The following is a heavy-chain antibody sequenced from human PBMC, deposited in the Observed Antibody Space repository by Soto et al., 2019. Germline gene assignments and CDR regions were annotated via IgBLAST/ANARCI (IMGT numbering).Heavy chain of an antibody. CDR2: IDWDDDK. J-gene: IGHJ3*02. D-gene: IGHD3-16*01. V-gene: IGHV2-70*12. CDR3: AHIMITWAGVSALDAFHM. Sequence: SGPTLVNPTQTLTLTCTFSGFSLSTSGMCVSWIRQPPGKALEWLALIDWDDDKYYSTSLKTRLTISKDTSKNQVVLTMTNMDHGDTATYYCAHIMITWAGVSALDAFHMWGQGTMVTV. CDR1: GFSLSTSGMC.